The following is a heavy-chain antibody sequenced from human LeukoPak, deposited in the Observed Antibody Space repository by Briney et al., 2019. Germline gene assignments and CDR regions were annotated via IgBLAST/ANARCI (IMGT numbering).Heavy chain of an antibody. CDR3: ARDSIGWSSSDY. Sequence: GASVKVSCKASGDTFRRYATNWVRQAPGQGLEWMGIINPSGGSTSYAQKFQGRVTMTRDMSTSTVYMELSSLRSEDTAVYYCARDSIGWSSSDYWGQGTLVTVSS. J-gene: IGHJ4*02. V-gene: IGHV1-46*01. CDR2: INPSGGST. CDR1: GDTFRRYA. D-gene: IGHD6-13*01.